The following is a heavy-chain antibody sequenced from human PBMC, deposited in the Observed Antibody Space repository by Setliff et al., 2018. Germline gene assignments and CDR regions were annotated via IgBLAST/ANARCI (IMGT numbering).Heavy chain of an antibody. V-gene: IGHV1-18*01. Sequence: ASVKVSCKTSGYTFNTYGISRVRQAPGQGLEWMGWISCYNGDRRYAQSLQGRVTVTTDTSTNTVYMELRSLRSDDTALYYCARVRPCGADCSTGVGGPFDFDFWGQGTLVTVSS. J-gene: IGHJ4*02. D-gene: IGHD2-21*02. CDR3: ARVRPCGADCSTGVGGPFDFDF. CDR2: ISCYNGDR. CDR1: GYTFNTYG.